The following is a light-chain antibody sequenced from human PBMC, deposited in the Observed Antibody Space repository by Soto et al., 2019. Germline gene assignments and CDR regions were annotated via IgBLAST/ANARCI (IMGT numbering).Light chain of an antibody. CDR3: QQYGSSPYT. Sequence: EIVLTQSPGTLSLSPGERATLSCRASQSVSSSYLAWYQQKPGQAPRLLIYGASSSATGIPDRFSGSGSGTDVTLTISSLEPEDFAVYYCQQYGSSPYTFGQGTKLEIK. J-gene: IGKJ2*01. CDR2: GAS. CDR1: QSVSSSY. V-gene: IGKV3-20*01.